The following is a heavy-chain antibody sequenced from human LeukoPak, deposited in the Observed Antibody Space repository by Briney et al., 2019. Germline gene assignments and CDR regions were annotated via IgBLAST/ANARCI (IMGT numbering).Heavy chain of an antibody. J-gene: IGHJ6*03. CDR2: ISSSSSTI. CDR1: GFTFSSYS. CDR3: ARDLWIGYYYMDV. Sequence: GSLRLSCAASGFTFSSYSMNWVRQAPGKGLEWVSYISSSSSTIYYADSVKGRFTISRDNAKNSLYLQMNSLRAEDTAVYYCARDLWIGYYYMDVWGEGTTVTVSS. D-gene: IGHD3-3*01. V-gene: IGHV3-48*01.